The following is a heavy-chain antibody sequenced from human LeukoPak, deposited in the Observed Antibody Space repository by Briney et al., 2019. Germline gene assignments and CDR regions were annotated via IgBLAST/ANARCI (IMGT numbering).Heavy chain of an antibody. CDR2: IHFSET. Sequence: PSETLSLTCTVSGASFSDTTYYWAWFRQPPGKGLEWIASIHFSETKYNPSLKSRITISGDTSKNQFSLKLTSVTATDTAVYYCASPSKLVLSRGAFDIWGQGTMVSVSA. CDR3: ASPSKLVLSRGAFDI. J-gene: IGHJ3*02. CDR1: GASFSDTTYY. D-gene: IGHD3-10*01. V-gene: IGHV4-39*01.